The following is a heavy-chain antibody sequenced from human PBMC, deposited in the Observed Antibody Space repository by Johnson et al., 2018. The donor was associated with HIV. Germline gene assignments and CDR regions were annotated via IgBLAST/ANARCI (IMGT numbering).Heavy chain of an antibody. Sequence: QMQLVESGGGVVQPGRSLRLSCAASGFTFSSYAMHWVRQAPGKGLEWVAVISYDGSNKYYADSVKGRFTISRDNSKNTLYLQMNSLRAEDTAVYYCAKERSGSYSGADAFDIWGQGTMVTVSS. CDR3: AKERSGSYSGADAFDI. CDR1: GFTFSSYA. J-gene: IGHJ3*02. CDR2: ISYDGSNK. V-gene: IGHV3-30*04. D-gene: IGHD1-26*01.